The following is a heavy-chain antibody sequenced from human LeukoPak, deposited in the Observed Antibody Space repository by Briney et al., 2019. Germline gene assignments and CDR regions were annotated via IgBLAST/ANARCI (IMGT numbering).Heavy chain of an antibody. D-gene: IGHD3-22*01. V-gene: IGHV3-66*01. CDR1: GFAFSSYA. Sequence: GGSLRLSCAASGFAFSSYAMGWVRQAPGKGLEWVSVLSSGGSPYYADSVKGRFTVSRDSSKNTLYLQMNSLRAEDTAVYYCARDLNYDSNPFDFWGQGTLVTVSS. J-gene: IGHJ4*02. CDR3: ARDLNYDSNPFDF. CDR2: LSSGGSP.